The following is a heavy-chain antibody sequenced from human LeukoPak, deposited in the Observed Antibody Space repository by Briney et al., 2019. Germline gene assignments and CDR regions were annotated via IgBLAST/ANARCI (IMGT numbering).Heavy chain of an antibody. J-gene: IGHJ1*01. CDR3: ARGVKNTMIVFTGYFQH. D-gene: IGHD3-22*01. CDR1: GGSFSGYY. CDR2: INHSGST. Sequence: SETLSLTCPVFGGSFSGYYWSWIRQPPGKGLEWIGEINHSGSTNYNPSLKSRVTISVDTSKNQFSLKLSSVTAADTAVYYCARGVKNTMIVFTGYFQHWGQGTLVTVSS. V-gene: IGHV4-34*01.